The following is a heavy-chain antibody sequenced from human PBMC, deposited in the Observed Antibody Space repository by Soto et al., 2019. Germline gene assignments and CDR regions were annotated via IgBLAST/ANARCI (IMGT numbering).Heavy chain of an antibody. CDR2: ISGTGDTK. CDR3: ARMIRDKWNEPSYGLDV. CDR1: GFFFSDYY. Sequence: GGSLRLSCAASGFFFSDYYLSWIRQAPGKDLECVAYISGTGDTKYIADSVKGRFTISRDNAKNSLYLQMNSLRAEDTAVYYCARMIRDKWNEPSYGLDVWGQGTTVTVSS. D-gene: IGHD1-20*01. J-gene: IGHJ6*02. V-gene: IGHV3-11*04.